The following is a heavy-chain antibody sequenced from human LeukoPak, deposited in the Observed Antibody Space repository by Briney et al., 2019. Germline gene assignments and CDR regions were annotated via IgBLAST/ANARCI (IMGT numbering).Heavy chain of an antibody. CDR2: LYTSGTT. V-gene: IGHV4-61*09. J-gene: IGHJ4*02. D-gene: IGHD6-19*01. CDR1: GGSISSGSHY. Sequence: PSETLSLTCTVSGGSISSGSHYWTWIRQPAGKGLEWIGHLYTSGTTSYNPSLQSRVTISADTSKHQFSLRLTSVTAADTAVYYCARAGGSVGWYGTIDSWGQGTLVTVSS. CDR3: ARAGGSVGWYGTIDS.